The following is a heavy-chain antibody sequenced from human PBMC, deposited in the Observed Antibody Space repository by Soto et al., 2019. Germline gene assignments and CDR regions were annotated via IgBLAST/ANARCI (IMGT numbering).Heavy chain of an antibody. V-gene: IGHV3-7*05. CDR2: INQDGSEK. J-gene: IGHJ6*02. CDR3: ARDGSTSWYSYDYHGMDV. D-gene: IGHD5-18*01. CDR1: GFTFRTYW. Sequence: EVQLVESGGGLVQPGGSLRLSCGASGFTFRTYWLSWVRQVPGKGLEWVANINQDGSEKNYVDSVKGRFTISRDNAKNSLYLQMSSLRAEGTALYYCARDGSTSWYSYDYHGMDVWGQGTTVTVSS.